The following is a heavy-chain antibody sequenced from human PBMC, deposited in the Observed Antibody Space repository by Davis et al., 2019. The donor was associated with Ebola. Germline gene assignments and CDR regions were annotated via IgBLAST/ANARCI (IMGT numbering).Heavy chain of an antibody. CDR1: GFTFSSYS. Sequence: GESLKISCAASGFTFSSYSMNWVRQAPGKGLEWVSSISSSSSYIYYADSVKGRFTISRDNAKNSLYLQMNSLRAEDTAVYYCARVGGVYNWFDPWGQGTLVTVSS. CDR2: ISSSSSYI. J-gene: IGHJ5*02. V-gene: IGHV3-21*01. D-gene: IGHD3-16*01. CDR3: ARVGGVYNWFDP.